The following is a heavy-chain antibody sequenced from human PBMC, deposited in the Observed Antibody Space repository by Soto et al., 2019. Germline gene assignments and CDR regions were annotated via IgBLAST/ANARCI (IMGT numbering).Heavy chain of an antibody. CDR1: GDSITSGDYY. CDR2: IFYSGST. J-gene: IGHJ5*01. D-gene: IGHD6-19*01. CDR3: ARAEVAVAGSGWFDA. Sequence: QVQLQESGPGLVKPSQTLSLTCTVSGDSITSGDYYWSWVRQPPGKGLEWIGYIFYSGSTYYKASVKSRVTISVDMSRNQFSLKLTSVTAADTAVYYCARAEVAVAGSGWFDAWGHGTLVTVSS. V-gene: IGHV4-30-4*01.